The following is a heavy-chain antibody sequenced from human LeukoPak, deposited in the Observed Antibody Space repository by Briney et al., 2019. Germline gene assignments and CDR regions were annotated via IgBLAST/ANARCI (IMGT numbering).Heavy chain of an antibody. D-gene: IGHD1-26*01. J-gene: IGHJ5*01. CDR3: ARIVGAIAQNWFDS. V-gene: IGHV3-30*04. Sequence: GGSLRLSCAASGFTFSSYAMHWVRQAPGKGLEWVAVISYDGSNKYYADSVKGRFTISRDNSKNTLYLQMNSLRAEDTAVYYCARIVGAIAQNWFDSWGQGTLVTVSS. CDR2: ISYDGSNK. CDR1: GFTFSSYA.